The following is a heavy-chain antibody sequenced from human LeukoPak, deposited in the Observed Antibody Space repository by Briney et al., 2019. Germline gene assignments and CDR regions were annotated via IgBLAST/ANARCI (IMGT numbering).Heavy chain of an antibody. CDR3: AGETVVVVAATPFDYYDSSGPFDY. CDR2: ISSSSSYI. V-gene: IGHV3-21*01. CDR1: GFTFSSYS. J-gene: IGHJ4*02. Sequence: PGGSLRLSCAASGFTFSSYSMNWVRQAPGKGLEWVSSISSSSSYIYYADSVQGRFTISRDNSKNTLYLQMNSLRAEDTAVYYCAGETVVVVAATPFDYYDSSGPFDYWGQGTLVTVSS. D-gene: IGHD2-15*01.